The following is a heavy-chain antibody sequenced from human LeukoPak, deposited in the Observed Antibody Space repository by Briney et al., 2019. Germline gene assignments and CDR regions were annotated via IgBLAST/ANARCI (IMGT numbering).Heavy chain of an antibody. Sequence: GASVKVSCKASGGTFSSYAISWVRQAPGQGLEWMGGIIPIFGTANYAQKFQGRVTITADESTSTAYMELSSLRSEDTAVYYCASAGYYDSSGYPYFDYWGQGTLVTVSS. J-gene: IGHJ4*02. CDR2: IIPIFGTA. D-gene: IGHD3-22*01. CDR1: GGTFSSYA. CDR3: ASAGYYDSSGYPYFDY. V-gene: IGHV1-69*13.